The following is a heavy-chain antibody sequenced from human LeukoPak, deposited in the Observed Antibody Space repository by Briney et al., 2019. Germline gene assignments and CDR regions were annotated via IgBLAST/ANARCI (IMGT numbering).Heavy chain of an antibody. Sequence: GRSLRLSCAASGFTFSSYAMHWVRQAPGKGLEWVAVISYDGGNKYYADSVKGRFTISRDNSKNTLYLQMNSLRAEDTAVYYCARHGGPEDYYMDVWGKGTTVTVSS. CDR3: ARHGGPEDYYMDV. CDR1: GFTFSSYA. V-gene: IGHV3-30-3*01. CDR2: ISYDGGNK. D-gene: IGHD3-16*01. J-gene: IGHJ6*03.